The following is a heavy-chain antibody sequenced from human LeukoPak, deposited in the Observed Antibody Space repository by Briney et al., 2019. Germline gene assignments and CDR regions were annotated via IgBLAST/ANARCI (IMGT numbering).Heavy chain of an antibody. CDR1: GGTFSSYA. D-gene: IGHD3-16*01. V-gene: IGHV1-69*06. Sequence: GASVKVSCKASGGTFSSYAISWVRQAPGQGLEWMGGIIPIFGTANYAQKFQGRVTITADKSTSTAYMELSSLRSEDTAVYYCAREVSSAFWGYYYYYYMDVWGKGTTVTVSS. CDR2: IIPIFGTA. CDR3: AREVSSAFWGYYYYYYMDV. J-gene: IGHJ6*03.